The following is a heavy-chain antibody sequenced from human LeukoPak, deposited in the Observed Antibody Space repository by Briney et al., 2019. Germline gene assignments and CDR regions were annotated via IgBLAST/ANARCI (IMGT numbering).Heavy chain of an antibody. CDR2: ISLTGNT. CDR1: GGSFTIYY. D-gene: IGHD4-23*01. Sequence: SETLFLACAVYGGSFTIYYWSWIRQSPRKGLEWIGEISLTGNTNYNPSLKSRVTISIDPSKNQFSLKLTSVTAADTAVYYCARLPLRWEVPFDYWGQGNLVTVSS. V-gene: IGHV4-34*01. CDR3: ARLPLRWEVPFDY. J-gene: IGHJ4*02.